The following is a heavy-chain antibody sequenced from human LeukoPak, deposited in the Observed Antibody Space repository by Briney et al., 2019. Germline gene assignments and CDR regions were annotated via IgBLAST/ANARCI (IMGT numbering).Heavy chain of an antibody. V-gene: IGHV3-53*01. D-gene: IGHD3-16*01. CDR1: GFTVRSNH. CDR3: ARGASGGSGGIDY. CDR2: IYSGGDT. Sequence: GGSLRLSCAASGFTVRSNHMSWVRQAPGKGLEWVSIIYSGGDTYYTDSVKGRFTISRDNSKNTLYLQMKSLRAEDRAVYYCARGASGGSGGIDYWGQGTLVTVSS. J-gene: IGHJ4*02.